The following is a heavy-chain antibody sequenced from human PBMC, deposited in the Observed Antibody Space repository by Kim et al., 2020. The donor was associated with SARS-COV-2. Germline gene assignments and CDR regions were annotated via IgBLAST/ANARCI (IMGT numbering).Heavy chain of an antibody. CDR3: AGGGGRGSSGYCQVDWYFDL. CDR1: GGSISSSNW. V-gene: IGHV4-4*02. D-gene: IGHD3-22*01. CDR2: IYHSGST. Sequence: SETLSLTCAVSGGSISSSNWWSWVRQPPGKGLEWIGEIYHSGSTNYNPSLKSRVTISVDKSKNQFSLKLSSVTAADTAVYYCAGGGGRGSSGYCQVDWYFDLWGRGTLVTVSS. J-gene: IGHJ2*01.